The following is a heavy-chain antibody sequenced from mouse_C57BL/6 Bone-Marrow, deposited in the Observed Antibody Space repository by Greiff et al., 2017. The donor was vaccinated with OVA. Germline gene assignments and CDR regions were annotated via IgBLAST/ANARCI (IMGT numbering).Heavy chain of an antibody. V-gene: IGHV1-55*01. D-gene: IGHD2-1*01. Sequence: QVQLQQPGAELVKPGASVKMSCKASGYTFTSYWITWVKQRPGQGLEWIGDIYPGSGSTNYNEKFKSKATLTVDTSSSTAYMQRSSLTSEDSAVYYCAWGGKRWDIDVWGTGTTVTVSS. CDR3: AWGGKRWDIDV. J-gene: IGHJ1*03. CDR2: IYPGSGST. CDR1: GYTFTSYW.